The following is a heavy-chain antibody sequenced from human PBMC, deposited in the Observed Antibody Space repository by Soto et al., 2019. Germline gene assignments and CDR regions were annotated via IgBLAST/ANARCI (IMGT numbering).Heavy chain of an antibody. D-gene: IGHD1-26*01. V-gene: IGHV4-59*01. CDR3: ARVPSGSYFGLFDY. CDR2: IYYSGST. J-gene: IGHJ4*02. Sequence: SETLSLTCTVSGGSISSYYWSWIRQPPGKGLVWIGYIYYSGSTNYNPSLKSRVTISVDTSKNQFSLKLSSVTAADTAVYYCARVPSGSYFGLFDYWGQGTLVTVSS. CDR1: GGSISSYY.